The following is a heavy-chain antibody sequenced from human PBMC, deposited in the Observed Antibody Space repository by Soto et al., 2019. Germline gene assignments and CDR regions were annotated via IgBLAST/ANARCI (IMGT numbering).Heavy chain of an antibody. CDR2: VSSSSNTI. CDR1: GFTFSSYS. V-gene: IGHV3-48*01. J-gene: IGHJ6*02. D-gene: IGHD6-19*01. Sequence: EVQLVESGGGLVQPGGSLRLSCTVSGFTFSSYSMNWVRQAPGKGLEWISYVSSSSNTIYYAESVKGRFTISRDNAKNSLYLQRNSLRGEDTAVYDCAREGQWVVQSRAYSGMYVWGQGNTVTVSS. CDR3: AREGQWVVQSRAYSGMYV.